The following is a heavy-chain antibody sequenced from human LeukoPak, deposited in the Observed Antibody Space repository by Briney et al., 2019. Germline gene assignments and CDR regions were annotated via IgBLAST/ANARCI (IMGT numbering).Heavy chain of an antibody. CDR1: GYTFTGYY. J-gene: IGHJ4*02. CDR2: INPNSGGT. CDR3: ARLHYDSSGYYHAVFDY. Sequence: ASVTVSCKASGYTFTGYYMHWVRQAPGQGLEWMGWINPNSGGTNYAQKFQGRVTMTRDTSISTAYMELSRLRSDDTAVYYCARLHYDSSGYYHAVFDYWGQGTLVTVSS. V-gene: IGHV1-2*02. D-gene: IGHD3-22*01.